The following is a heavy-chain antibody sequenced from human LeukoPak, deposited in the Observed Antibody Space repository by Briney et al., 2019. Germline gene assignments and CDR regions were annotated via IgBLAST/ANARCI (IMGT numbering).Heavy chain of an antibody. D-gene: IGHD6-13*01. CDR3: AREPCIAAAGTGY. CDR1: GGSFSGYF. J-gene: IGHJ4*02. Sequence: SETLSVTRALYGGSFSGYFWSWIRQPPGKGLEWIGEINHRGSTNYNPSLKSRVTISVDTSKNQFSLKLSSVTAADTAVYYCAREPCIAAAGTGYWGQGTLVTVSS. V-gene: IGHV4-34*01. CDR2: INHRGST.